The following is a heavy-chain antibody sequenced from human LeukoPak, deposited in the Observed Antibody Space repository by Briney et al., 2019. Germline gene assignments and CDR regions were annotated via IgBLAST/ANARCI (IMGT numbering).Heavy chain of an antibody. D-gene: IGHD4-11*01. V-gene: IGHV4-38-2*02. Sequence: PSETLSLTCTVSGYSISSGYYWGWIRQPPGKGLEWIGSIYHSGSTYYNPSLKSRVTISVDTSKNQFSLKLSSVTAADTAVYYCARAADYSNSGDYWGEGTLVTVSS. CDR2: IYHSGST. CDR3: ARAADYSNSGDY. J-gene: IGHJ4*02. CDR1: GYSISSGYY.